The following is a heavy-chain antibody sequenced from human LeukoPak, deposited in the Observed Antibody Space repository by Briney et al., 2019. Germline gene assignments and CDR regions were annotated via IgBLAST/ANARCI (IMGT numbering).Heavy chain of an antibody. J-gene: IGHJ4*02. V-gene: IGHV4-39*01. Sequence: KPSETLSLTCTVSGGSISSSSYYWGWIRQPPGKGLEWIGSIYYSGSTYYNPSLKSRVTISVDTSKNQFSLKLSSVTAADTAVYYCARHNLPDYWGQGTLVTVSS. CDR1: GGSISSSSYY. CDR2: IYYSGST. D-gene: IGHD1-14*01. CDR3: ARHNLPDY.